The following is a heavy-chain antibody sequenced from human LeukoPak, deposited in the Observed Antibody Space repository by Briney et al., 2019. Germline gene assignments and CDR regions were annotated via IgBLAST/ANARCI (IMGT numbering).Heavy chain of an antibody. CDR2: IIPIFGTA. CDR3: ARESIFGVVTTYNWFDP. CDR1: GGTFSSYA. J-gene: IGHJ5*02. Sequence: SVKVSCKASGGTFSSYAISWVRQAPGQRLEWMGRIIPIFGTANYAQKFQGRVTITTDESTSTAYMELSSLRSEDTAVYYCARESIFGVVTTYNWFDPWGQGTLVTVSS. D-gene: IGHD3-3*01. V-gene: IGHV1-69*05.